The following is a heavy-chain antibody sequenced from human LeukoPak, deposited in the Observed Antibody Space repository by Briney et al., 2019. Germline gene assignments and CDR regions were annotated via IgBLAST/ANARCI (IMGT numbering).Heavy chain of an antibody. V-gene: IGHV1-18*01. CDR1: GYTFTSYG. J-gene: IGHJ6*02. D-gene: IGHD1-26*01. CDR2: ISAYNGNT. Sequence: ASVKVSCKASGYTFTSYGISWVRQAPGQGLEWMGWISAYNGNTNYAQKLQGRVTMTTDTSTSTAYMELRSLRSDDTAVYYCARDLVVGVEPCGMDVWGQGTTVTVSS. CDR3: ARDLVVGVEPCGMDV.